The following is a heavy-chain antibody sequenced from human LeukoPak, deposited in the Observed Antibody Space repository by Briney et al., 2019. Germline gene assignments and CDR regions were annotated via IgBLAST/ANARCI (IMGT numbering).Heavy chain of an antibody. J-gene: IGHJ4*02. V-gene: IGHV4-4*07. CDR3: ARAWYGEYYFDY. D-gene: IGHD1-14*01. Sequence: SETLSLTCTVSGGSISSYYWSWIRQPAGKGLEWIGSIYYSGSTYYNPSLKSRVTISVDTSKNQFSLKLSSVTAADTAVYYCARAWYGEYYFDYWGQGTLVTVSS. CDR2: IYYSGST. CDR1: GGSISSYY.